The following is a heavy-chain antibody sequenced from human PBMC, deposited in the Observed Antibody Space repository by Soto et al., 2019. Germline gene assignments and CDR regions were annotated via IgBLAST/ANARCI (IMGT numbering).Heavy chain of an antibody. CDR3: AKESGNYAYYYYGMDV. V-gene: IGHV3-30*18. Sequence: QVQLVESGGGVVQPGRSLRLSCAASGFTFSSYGMHWVRQAPGKGLEWVAVISYDGSNKYYADSVKGRFTISRDNSKNTLYLHMNSLRAEDTAVYYCAKESGNYAYYYYGMDVWGQGTTVTVSS. D-gene: IGHD4-4*01. CDR1: GFTFSSYG. J-gene: IGHJ6*02. CDR2: ISYDGSNK.